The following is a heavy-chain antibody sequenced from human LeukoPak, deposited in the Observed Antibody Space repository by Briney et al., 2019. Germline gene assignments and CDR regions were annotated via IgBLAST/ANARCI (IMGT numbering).Heavy chain of an antibody. CDR1: GGSISSYY. J-gene: IGHJ4*02. CDR3: ARHRSGWLQSSFDY. CDR2: IYYSGST. D-gene: IGHD5-24*01. V-gene: IGHV4-59*08. Sequence: SETLSLTCTVSGGSISSYYWSWIRQPPGKGLEWIGYIYYSGSTDYNPSLKSRVTISVDTSKNQFSLKLSSVTAADTAVYYCARHRSGWLQSSFDYWGQGTLVTVSS.